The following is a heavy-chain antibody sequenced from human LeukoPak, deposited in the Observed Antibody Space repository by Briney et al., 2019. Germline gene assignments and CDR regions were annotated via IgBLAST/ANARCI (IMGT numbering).Heavy chain of an antibody. CDR3: ARHRRRKNCYGSGSYYKTFDY. J-gene: IGHJ4*02. D-gene: IGHD3-10*01. Sequence: SETLSLTCTVSGGSISSYYWSWIRQPPGKGLEWIGYIYYSGSTNYNPSLKSRVTISVDTSKNQFSLKLSSVTAADTAVYYCARHRRRKNCYGSGSYYKTFDYWGQGTLVTVSS. CDR1: GGSISSYY. CDR2: IYYSGST. V-gene: IGHV4-59*08.